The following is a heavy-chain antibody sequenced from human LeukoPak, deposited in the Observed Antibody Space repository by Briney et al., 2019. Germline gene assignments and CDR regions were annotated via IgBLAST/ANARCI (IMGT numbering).Heavy chain of an antibody. J-gene: IGHJ3*02. D-gene: IGHD6-13*01. V-gene: IGHV3-74*01. CDR3: ARHKIAAAVAFDI. Sequence: PGGSLRLSCAASGFTFSSYWMHWVRQAPGKGLVWVSRINTDGSSTSYADSVKGRFTISRDNAKSTLYLQMNSLRAEDTAVYYCARHKIAAAVAFDIWGQGTMVTVSS. CDR1: GFTFSSYW. CDR2: INTDGSST.